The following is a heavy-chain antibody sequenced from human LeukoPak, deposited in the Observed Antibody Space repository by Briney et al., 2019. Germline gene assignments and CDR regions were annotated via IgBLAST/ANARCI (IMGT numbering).Heavy chain of an antibody. Sequence: GGSLRLSCAASGFTFSDYALNWVRQAPGKGLEWVSYISSGSNTIYYADSVKGRFTISRDNAKNLLYLQMSSLRAEDTAVYYCVRRASTDYYYYGMDVWGQGTTVTVSS. CDR2: ISSGSNTI. V-gene: IGHV3-48*01. CDR3: VRRASTDYYYYGMDV. J-gene: IGHJ6*02. CDR1: GFTFSDYA. D-gene: IGHD2-2*01.